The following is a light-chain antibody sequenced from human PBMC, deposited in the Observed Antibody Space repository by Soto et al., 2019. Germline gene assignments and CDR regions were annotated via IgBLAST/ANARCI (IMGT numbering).Light chain of an antibody. CDR2: GAS. J-gene: IGKJ3*01. Sequence: DIQMTQSPSSLSASVGARVSITCQASQDIRTSLSWFQQKPGRAPKLLIYGASNLETGVPSRFRGSGSGRDFTFTTSSLQPEDIATYYCQQYDNLPSFTFGPGTKVEIK. V-gene: IGKV1-33*01. CDR3: QQYDNLPSFT. CDR1: QDIRTS.